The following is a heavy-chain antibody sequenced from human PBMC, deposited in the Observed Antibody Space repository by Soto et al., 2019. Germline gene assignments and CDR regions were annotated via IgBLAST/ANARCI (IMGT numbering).Heavy chain of an antibody. Sequence: EVQLVESGGGLVQPGGSLRLSCAASGFTFSSYWMSWVRQAPGKGLEWVANIKQDGSEKYYVDSVKGRFTISRDNAKNSLYLQMNSLRAEDTAVYYCARDSAGYCSSTSCYGGVFDYWGQGTLVTVSS. CDR3: ARDSAGYCSSTSCYGGVFDY. CDR2: IKQDGSEK. CDR1: GFTFSSYW. V-gene: IGHV3-7*05. D-gene: IGHD2-2*01. J-gene: IGHJ4*02.